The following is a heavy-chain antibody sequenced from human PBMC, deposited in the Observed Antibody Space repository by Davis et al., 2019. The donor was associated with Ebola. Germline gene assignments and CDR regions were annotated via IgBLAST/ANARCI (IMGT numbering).Heavy chain of an antibody. CDR1: GYTFTGYY. J-gene: IGHJ6*02. D-gene: IGHD2-2*02. CDR2: INPNSGGT. V-gene: IGHV1-2*04. Sequence: AASVKVSCKASGYTFTGYYMHWVRQAPGQGLEWMGWINPNSGGTNYAQKFQGWVTMTRDTSISTAYMELSRLRSDDTAVYYCARGRCSSTSCYISYYYYGMDVWGQGTTVTVSS. CDR3: ARGRCSSTSCYISYYYYGMDV.